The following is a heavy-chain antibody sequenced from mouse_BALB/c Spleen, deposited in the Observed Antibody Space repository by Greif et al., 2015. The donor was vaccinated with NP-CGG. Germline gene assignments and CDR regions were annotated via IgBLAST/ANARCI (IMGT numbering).Heavy chain of an antibody. J-gene: IGHJ4*01. V-gene: IGHV5-6-5*01. CDR2: ISSGGST. D-gene: IGHD2-10*02. CDR3: AREYGNYYAMDY. CDR1: GFTFSSYA. Sequence: EVKLVESGGGLVKPGGSLKLSCAASGFTFSSYAMSWVRQTPEKRLEWVASISSGGSTYYPDSVKGRFTISRDNARNILYLQMSSLRSEDTAMYYCAREYGNYYAMDYWGQGTSVTVSS.